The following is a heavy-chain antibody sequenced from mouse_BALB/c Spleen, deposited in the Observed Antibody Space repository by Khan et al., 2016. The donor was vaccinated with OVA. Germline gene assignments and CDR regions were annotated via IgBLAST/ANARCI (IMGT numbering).Heavy chain of an antibody. Sequence: QVQLKESGAELVRPGSSVKISCKASGYTFSSSWMNWVKQRPGQGLEWIGQIYPGNDDTNYHGKFKGKATLTADKSSRTAYMQLTSLTSEDSAVYFCARYYGSRFAYWGQGTLVTVSA. V-gene: IGHV1-80*01. J-gene: IGHJ3*01. CDR1: GYTFSSSW. CDR3: ARYYGSRFAY. CDR2: IYPGNDDT. D-gene: IGHD1-1*01.